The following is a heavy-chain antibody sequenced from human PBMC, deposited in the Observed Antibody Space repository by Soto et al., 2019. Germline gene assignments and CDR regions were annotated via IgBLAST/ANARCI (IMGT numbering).Heavy chain of an antibody. D-gene: IGHD3-10*01. V-gene: IGHV4-39*01. Sequence: HLQLQESGPGLVKPSETLSLTCTVSDDSITSGAYYWGLIRQSPGKGLEWIGTIQYRGSTYYKPAHKSRVTMSRDTSNNLFSLRLTSVTAAETAVDCCAGMVWFGDLLFDYWGQGTLVTVSS. CDR2: IQYRGST. CDR1: DDSITSGAYY. CDR3: AGMVWFGDLLFDY. J-gene: IGHJ4*02.